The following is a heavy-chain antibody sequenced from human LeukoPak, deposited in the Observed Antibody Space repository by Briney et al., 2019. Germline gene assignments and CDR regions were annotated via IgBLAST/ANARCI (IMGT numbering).Heavy chain of an antibody. CDR2: IYYSGST. CDR3: ARTYSSSSSHFFDY. D-gene: IGHD6-6*01. V-gene: IGHV4-39*01. CDR1: GGSISSSSYY. Sequence: SETLSLTCTVSGGSISSSSYYWGWIRQPPGRGLEWIGSIYYSGSTYYNPSLKSRVTISVDTSKNQFSLKLSSVTAADTAMYYCARTYSSSSSHFFDYWGQGTLVTVSS. J-gene: IGHJ4*02.